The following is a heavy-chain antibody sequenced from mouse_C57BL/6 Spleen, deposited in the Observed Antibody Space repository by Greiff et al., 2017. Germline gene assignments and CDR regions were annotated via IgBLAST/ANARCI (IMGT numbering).Heavy chain of an antibody. CDR2: IDPEDGDT. V-gene: IGHV14-1*01. CDR3: TTSITTVVASYYFDY. D-gene: IGHD1-1*01. J-gene: IGHJ2*01. CDR1: GFNIKDYY. Sequence: VQLKQSGAELVRPGASVKLSCTASGFNIKDYYMHWVKQRPEQGLEWIGRIDPEDGDTEYAPNFQGKATMTADTSSNTAYLQLSRLTSEDTAVYYCTTSITTVVASYYFDYWGQGTTLTVSS.